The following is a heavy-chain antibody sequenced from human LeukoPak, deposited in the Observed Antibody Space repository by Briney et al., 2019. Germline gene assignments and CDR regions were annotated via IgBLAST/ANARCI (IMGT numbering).Heavy chain of an antibody. CDR2: XXYSGST. Sequence: SETLSLTCTVSGGSISSYYWSWIRQPPGKGLXXXXXXXYSGSTNYNPXLXSRVTISVXTSKNQFSLKLSSVTAADTAVYYCARERKGPYSGSYFQYYFDYWGQGTLVTVSS. CDR1: GGSISSYY. J-gene: IGHJ4*02. V-gene: IGHV4-59*01. CDR3: ARERKGPYSGSYFQYYFDY. D-gene: IGHD1-26*01.